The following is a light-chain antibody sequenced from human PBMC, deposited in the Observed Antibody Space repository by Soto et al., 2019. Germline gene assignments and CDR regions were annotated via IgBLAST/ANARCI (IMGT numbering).Light chain of an antibody. J-gene: IGLJ3*02. CDR3: AAWDDGLNAWV. CDR1: SSNIGSNT. Sequence: QSVLTQPPSASGTPGQRVTISCSGSSSNIGSNTVNWYQQLTGTAPKLLIHSNNQRPSGVPDRFSGSKSGTSASLAISGLQSEDEADYYCAAWDDGLNAWVFGGGTKVTVL. V-gene: IGLV1-44*01. CDR2: SNN.